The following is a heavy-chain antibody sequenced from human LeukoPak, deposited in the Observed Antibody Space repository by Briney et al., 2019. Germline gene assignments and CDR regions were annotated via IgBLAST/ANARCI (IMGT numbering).Heavy chain of an antibody. D-gene: IGHD4-17*01. Sequence: GGSLRLSCVASGFTFSNYWMSWVRQAPGKGLEWVANIKQDGSEKYYVDSVKGRFTISRDNTKNSLYLQMSSLRAEDTAVFYCARDPGDYFGGYWGQGTLVTVSS. CDR1: GFTFSNYW. CDR2: IKQDGSEK. CDR3: ARDPGDYFGGY. V-gene: IGHV3-7*01. J-gene: IGHJ4*02.